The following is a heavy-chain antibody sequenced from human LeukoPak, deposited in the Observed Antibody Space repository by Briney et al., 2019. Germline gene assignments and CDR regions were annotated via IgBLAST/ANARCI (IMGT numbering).Heavy chain of an antibody. J-gene: IGHJ6*02. CDR1: GFTFSSYS. D-gene: IGHD4-23*01. V-gene: IGHV3-48*01. Sequence: GGSLRLSCAASGFTFSSYSMNWVRQAPGKGLEWVSYISSSSSTIYYADSVKGRFTISRDNARNSLYLQMNSLRAEDTALYYCAKDKSYGGNSNGMDVWGQGTTVTVSS. CDR2: ISSSSSTI. CDR3: AKDKSYGGNSNGMDV.